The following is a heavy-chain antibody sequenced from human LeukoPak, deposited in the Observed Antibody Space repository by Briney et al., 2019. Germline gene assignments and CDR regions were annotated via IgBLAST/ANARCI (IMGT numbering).Heavy chain of an antibody. J-gene: IGHJ4*02. CDR3: ARGIGYSYGQGGDY. Sequence: SETLSLTCTVSGVSISSSNSYWGWIRQPPGKGLEWIGSIYYSGNTYYNASLKSQVSISIDTSKNQFSLRLTSVTAADTAVYYCARGIGYSYGQGGDYWGQGTLVTVSS. CDR1: GVSISSSNSY. D-gene: IGHD5-18*01. CDR2: IYYSGNT. V-gene: IGHV4-39*01.